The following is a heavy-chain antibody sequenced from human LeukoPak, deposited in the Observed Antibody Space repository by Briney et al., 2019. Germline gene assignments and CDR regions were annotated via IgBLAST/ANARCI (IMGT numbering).Heavy chain of an antibody. CDR2: INPSSGDT. CDR3: ARERLRFLKNYFDP. J-gene: IGHJ5*02. CDR1: GYTFTGYF. V-gene: IGHV1-2*02. Sequence: ASVKVSCEASGYTFTGYFMHWVRQAPGQGLEWMGWINPSSGDTNYPQKFQGRVTMTRDTSISTVYMELSSLRSDDTAVYYCARERLRFLKNYFDPWGQGTLVTVSS. D-gene: IGHD3-3*01.